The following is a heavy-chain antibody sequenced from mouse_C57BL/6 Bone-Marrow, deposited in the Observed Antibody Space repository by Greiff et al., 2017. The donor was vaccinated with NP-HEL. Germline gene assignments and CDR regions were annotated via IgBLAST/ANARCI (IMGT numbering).Heavy chain of an antibody. CDR1: GYTFTSYT. Sequence: QVQLQQSGAELARPGASVKMSCKASGYTFTSYTMHWVKQRPGQGLEWIGYINPSSGYTKYNQKFKGKATLTADKSSSTAYMQLSSLTSDDSAVYFCARYGIYYDYDYFDYWGQGTTLTVSS. CDR3: ARYGIYYDYDYFDY. D-gene: IGHD2-4*01. J-gene: IGHJ2*01. CDR2: INPSSGYT. V-gene: IGHV1-4*01.